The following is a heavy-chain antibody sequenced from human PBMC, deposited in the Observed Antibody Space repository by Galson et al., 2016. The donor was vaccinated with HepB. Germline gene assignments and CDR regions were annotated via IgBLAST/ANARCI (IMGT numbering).Heavy chain of an antibody. CDR3: ARDGGSGRIDV. V-gene: IGHV3-33*01. Sequence: SLRLSCATSGFIFSNFGMHWVRQAPGKGLEWVALIWYDGSTEFYADSVKGRFTISRDKSQKTVSLQMNSPRLEDTAIYYCARDGGSGRIDVWGRGTLVTVSP. CDR1: GFIFSNFG. CDR2: IWYDGSTE. D-gene: IGHD3-10*01. J-gene: IGHJ2*01.